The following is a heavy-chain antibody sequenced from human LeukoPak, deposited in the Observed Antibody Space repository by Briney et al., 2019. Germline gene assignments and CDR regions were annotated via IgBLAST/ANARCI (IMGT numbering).Heavy chain of an antibody. J-gene: IGHJ4*02. V-gene: IGHV1-18*01. CDR2: ISAYNGNT. CDR1: GYTFTSYG. CDR3: ARAGVAAAAPRFWDY. D-gene: IGHD6-13*01. Sequence: GASVKVSCKASGYTFTSYGISWVRQAPGQGLEWMGWISAYNGNTNYAQKLQGRATMTTDTSTSTAYMELRSLRSDDTAVYYCARAGVAAAAPRFWDYWGQGTLVTVSS.